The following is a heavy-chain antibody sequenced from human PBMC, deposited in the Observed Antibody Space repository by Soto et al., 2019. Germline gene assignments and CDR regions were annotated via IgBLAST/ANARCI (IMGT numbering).Heavy chain of an antibody. J-gene: IGHJ5*02. D-gene: IGHD2-2*02. V-gene: IGHV6-1*01. CDR1: GDSVSSNSAA. CDR3: ARDRAIAYSGFDP. Sequence: SQTLSLTCAISGDSVSSNSAAWNWIRQSPSRGLEWLGRTYYRSQWYSDYGVSVGGRITINPDTSKNQFFLQLNSVTPEDTAVYYCARDRAIAYSGFDPWGQGTLVTVSS. CDR2: TYYRSQWYS.